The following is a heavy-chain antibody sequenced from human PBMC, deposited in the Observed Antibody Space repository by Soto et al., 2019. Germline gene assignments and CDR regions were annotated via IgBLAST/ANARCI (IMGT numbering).Heavy chain of an antibody. CDR3: ARHLEADSCFLYPRRYYCYYLYV. Sequence: PSETLSLTCTVSGGSISSSSYYWGWIRQPPGKGLEWIGSIYYSGSTYYNPSLKSRVTISVDTSKNQFSLKLSSVTAADTAVYYCARHLEADSCFLYPRRYYCYYLYVRGRGTSVLVSS. J-gene: IGHJ6*03. V-gene: IGHV4-39*01. CDR1: GGSISSSSYY. CDR2: IYYSGST. D-gene: IGHD2-15*01.